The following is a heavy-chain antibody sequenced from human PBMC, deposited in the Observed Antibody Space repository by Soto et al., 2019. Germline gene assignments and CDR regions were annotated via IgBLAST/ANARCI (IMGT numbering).Heavy chain of an antibody. Sequence: QVQLQESGPGLVKSSETLSLTCTVSGGSISSNYWSWIRQPPGKGLEWIGYIYNSGSTNYNPSLKSRVTIXXAXSXXQFSLKLSSVTAADTAVYYCARLRVVVGTSDWFDPWGQGTLVTVSS. CDR3: ARLRVVVGTSDWFDP. D-gene: IGHD2-15*01. CDR2: IYNSGST. J-gene: IGHJ5*02. V-gene: IGHV4-59*08. CDR1: GGSISSNY.